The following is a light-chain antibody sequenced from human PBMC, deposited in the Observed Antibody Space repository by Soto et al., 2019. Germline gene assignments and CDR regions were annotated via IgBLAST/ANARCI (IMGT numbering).Light chain of an antibody. CDR1: NSDVGGYDY. J-gene: IGLJ1*01. Sequence: QSVLTQPRSVSGSPVQAVTFSCTGTNSDVGGYDYVSWYQQLPGEAPKLIIYDVTKRPSGVPNRFSGSKSGNTASLTISGLQAEDEADYFCSSFAGSYTHVFGSGTKVTVL. CDR3: SSFAGSYTHV. V-gene: IGLV2-11*01. CDR2: DVT.